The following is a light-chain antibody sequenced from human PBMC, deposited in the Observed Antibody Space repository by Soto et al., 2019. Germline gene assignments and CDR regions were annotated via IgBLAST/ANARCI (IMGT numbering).Light chain of an antibody. CDR2: EVS. CDR1: SSDVCSYNR. V-gene: IGLV2-18*02. Sequence: QSALTQPPSVSGAPGQSVAISCTGTSSDVCSYNRVSWYQQPPGAAPKLMIYEVSNRPSGVPDRFSGSKSGNTASLTISGLQAEYEADYYCNSYTGSSTYVFGTGTKLTVL. J-gene: IGLJ1*01. CDR3: NSYTGSSTYV.